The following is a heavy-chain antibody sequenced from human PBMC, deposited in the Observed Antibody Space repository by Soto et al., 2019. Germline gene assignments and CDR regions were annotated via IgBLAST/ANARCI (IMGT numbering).Heavy chain of an antibody. J-gene: IGHJ6*02. CDR3: AREGGPAAAGNRFYYYGMDV. CDR1: GYTFTSYY. D-gene: IGHD6-13*01. Sequence: QVQLVQSGAEVKKPGASVKVSCKASGYTFTSYYMHWVRQAPGQGLEWMGIINPSGGSTSYAQKLQGRVTVTRDTSTSTVYMELSSLRAEDTAVYYCAREGGPAAAGNRFYYYGMDVWGQGTTVTVSS. CDR2: INPSGGST. V-gene: IGHV1-46*01.